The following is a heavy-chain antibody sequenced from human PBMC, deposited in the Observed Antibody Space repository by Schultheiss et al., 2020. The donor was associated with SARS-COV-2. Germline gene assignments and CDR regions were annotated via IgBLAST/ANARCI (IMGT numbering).Heavy chain of an antibody. CDR1: GGSISSSSYY. CDR2: IYYSGST. Sequence: SETLSLTCTVSGGSISSSSYYWGWIRQPPGKGLEWIGSIYYSGSTYYNPSLKSRVTISVDTSKNQFSLKLSSVTAADTAVYDCARQGVPAGAFDPWGQGTLVTVSS. V-gene: IGHV4-39*01. J-gene: IGHJ5*02. CDR3: ARQGVPAGAFDP. D-gene: IGHD2-2*01.